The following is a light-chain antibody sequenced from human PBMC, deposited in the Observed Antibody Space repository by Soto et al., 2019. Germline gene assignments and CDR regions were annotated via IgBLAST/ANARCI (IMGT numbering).Light chain of an antibody. CDR3: QQYNNWPPIT. CDR1: QSVSSN. Sequence: EIVLTQSPGTLSLSPGERATLSCRASQSVSSNLAWYQQNPGQAPILLIYDASTRANGVPARFSGSGSGTEFTLTISSLQSEDFAVYYCQQYNNWPPITFGQGTRLEIK. CDR2: DAS. J-gene: IGKJ5*01. V-gene: IGKV3-15*01.